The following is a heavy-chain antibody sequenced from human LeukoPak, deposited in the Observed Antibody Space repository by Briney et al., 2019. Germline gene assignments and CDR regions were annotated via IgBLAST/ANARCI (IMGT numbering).Heavy chain of an antibody. D-gene: IGHD1-26*01. CDR3: ALWELADY. Sequence: GGALRLSCAASGFTFSRYEMNWVRQAPGQGLEWVPYISSSGSTIYYADSVKGRFTISRDNAKNSLYLQMNSLRAEDTAVYYCALWELADYWGQGTLVTVSS. CDR2: ISSSGSTI. CDR1: GFTFSRYE. J-gene: IGHJ4*02. V-gene: IGHV3-48*03.